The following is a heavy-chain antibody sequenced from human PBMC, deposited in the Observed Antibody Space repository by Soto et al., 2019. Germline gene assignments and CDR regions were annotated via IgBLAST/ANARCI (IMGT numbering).Heavy chain of an antibody. CDR2: ISYDGSNK. D-gene: IGHD3-3*01. V-gene: IGHV3-30*18. J-gene: IGHJ6*02. Sequence: QVQLVESGGGVVQPGRSLRLSCAASGFTFSSYGMHWVRQAPGKGLEWVAVISYDGSNKYYADSVKGRFTIPRDNSKNTLYLQMNSLRAEDTAVYYCAKGYYDFWSVRGPYYYYGMDVWGQGTTVTVSS. CDR1: GFTFSSYG. CDR3: AKGYYDFWSVRGPYYYYGMDV.